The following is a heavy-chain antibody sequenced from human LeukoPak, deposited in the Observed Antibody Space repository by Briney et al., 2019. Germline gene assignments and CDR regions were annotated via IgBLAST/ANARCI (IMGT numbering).Heavy chain of an antibody. D-gene: IGHD1-26*01. J-gene: IGHJ6*03. CDR3: ARGGSFYYYYYYMDV. Sequence: ASVKVSCKASGYTFTGYYIQWVRQAPGQGLEWMGWINPHSGGTNYAQEFQGRVTMTRDTSTSTVYMELSSLRSEDTAVYYCARGGSFYYYYYYMDVWGKGTTVTVSS. CDR1: GYTFTGYY. V-gene: IGHV1-2*02. CDR2: INPHSGGT.